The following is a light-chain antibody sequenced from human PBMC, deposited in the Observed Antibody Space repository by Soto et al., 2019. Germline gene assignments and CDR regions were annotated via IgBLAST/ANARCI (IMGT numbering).Light chain of an antibody. CDR3: QQYGNSPWT. Sequence: EIVLTQSPGTLSLSPGERATLSCRASQSVSSNYLAWYQQKPGQAPRLLIYGASSRATGIPDRFSGSGSGKAFPLPISRLEPEDFAVYYCQQYGNSPWTFGQGTKVEIK. V-gene: IGKV3-20*01. CDR1: QSVSSNY. J-gene: IGKJ1*01. CDR2: GAS.